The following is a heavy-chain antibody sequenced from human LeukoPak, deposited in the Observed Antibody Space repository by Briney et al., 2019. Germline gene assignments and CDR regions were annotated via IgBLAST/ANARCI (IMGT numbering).Heavy chain of an antibody. CDR1: GGSISSSSYY. J-gene: IGHJ5*02. CDR3: ARDRVYYDILTGYYDP. Sequence: NSSETLSLTCTVSGGSISSSSYYWGRIRQPPGKGLEGNGSNYYSGSTYYNPSIKSRVTISVDTSKNQFSLKLSSVTAADTAVYYCARDRVYYDILTGYYDPWGQGTLVTVSS. D-gene: IGHD3-9*01. CDR2: NYYSGST. V-gene: IGHV4-39*07.